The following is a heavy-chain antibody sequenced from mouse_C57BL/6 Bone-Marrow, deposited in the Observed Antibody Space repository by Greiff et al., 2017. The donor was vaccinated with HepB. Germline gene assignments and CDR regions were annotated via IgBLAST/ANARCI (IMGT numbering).Heavy chain of an antibody. V-gene: IGHV1-26*01. D-gene: IGHD2-4*01. Sequence: EVQLQQSGPELVKPGASVKISCKASGYTFTDYYMNWVKQSHGKGLEWIGDINPNNGGTRYNQKFKGKATLTVDKSSSTAYMELRSLTSEYSALYYCSRGGYDYHSYAMDYWGQGNSVTVTS. CDR1: GYTFTDYY. J-gene: IGHJ4*01. CDR3: SRGGYDYHSYAMDY. CDR2: INPNNGGT.